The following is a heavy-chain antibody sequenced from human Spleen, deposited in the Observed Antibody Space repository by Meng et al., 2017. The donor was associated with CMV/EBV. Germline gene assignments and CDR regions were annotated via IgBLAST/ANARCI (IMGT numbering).Heavy chain of an antibody. CDR3: AREVTRGAFDI. Sequence: GGSLRLSCAASGFTFSSYEMNWVRQAPGKGLEWVSYISSSGSTIYYADSVKGRFTISRDTAKNSLSLQMNSLRAEDTAVYYCAREVTRGAFDIWGQGTMVTVSS. J-gene: IGHJ3*02. CDR1: GFTFSSYE. CDR2: ISSSGSTI. D-gene: IGHD3-10*01. V-gene: IGHV3-48*03.